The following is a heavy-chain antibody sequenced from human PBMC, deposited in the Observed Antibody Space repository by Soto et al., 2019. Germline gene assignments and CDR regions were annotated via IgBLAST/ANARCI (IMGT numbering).Heavy chain of an antibody. V-gene: IGHV3-48*01. J-gene: IGHJ6*02. CDR1: GFTFSSYS. Sequence: EVQLVESGGGLVQPGGSLRLSCAASGFTFSSYSMNWVRQAPGKGLEWVSYISSSSSTIYYADSVKGRFTISRDNAKNSLYLQMNSLRAEDTAVYYCARDSGTDYYYGMDVWGQGTTVTVSS. CDR3: ARDSGTDYYYGMDV. CDR2: ISSSSSTI. D-gene: IGHD6-13*01.